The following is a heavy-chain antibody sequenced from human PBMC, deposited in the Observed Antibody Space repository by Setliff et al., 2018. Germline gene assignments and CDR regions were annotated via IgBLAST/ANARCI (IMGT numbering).Heavy chain of an antibody. CDR3: ARDNNPGYRGYWGRFDY. CDR2: IYYSGST. D-gene: IGHD3-16*02. V-gene: IGHV4-4*02. Sequence: SETLSLTCAVSGGSISSSNWWSWVRQPPGKGLEWIGSIYYSGSTYYNPSLKSRVTISVDTSKNQFSLKLSSVTAADTAVYYCARDNNPGYRGYWGRFDYWGQGTLVTVSS. CDR1: GGSISSSNW. J-gene: IGHJ4*02.